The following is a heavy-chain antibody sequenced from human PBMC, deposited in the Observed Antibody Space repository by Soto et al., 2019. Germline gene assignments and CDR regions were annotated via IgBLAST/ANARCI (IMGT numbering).Heavy chain of an antibody. CDR1: GFTFSSYA. CDR3: AIGVPQRFLEGHNWFDP. CDR2: ISGSGGST. V-gene: IGHV3-23*01. J-gene: IGHJ5*02. Sequence: EVQLLESGGGLVQPGGSLRLSCAASGFTFSSYAMSWVRQAPGKGLEWVSAISGSGGSTYYADSVKGRFTISRDNSKNTLYLQMNSRRAEDTAVYYCAIGVPQRFLEGHNWFDPWGQGTLVTVSS. D-gene: IGHD3-3*01.